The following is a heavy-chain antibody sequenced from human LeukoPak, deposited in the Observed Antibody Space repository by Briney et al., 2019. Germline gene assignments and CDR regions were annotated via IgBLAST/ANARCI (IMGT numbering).Heavy chain of an antibody. CDR2: IYYSGST. Sequence: SETLPLTCTVSGGSISTYYWSWIRQPPGKGLEWIGYIYYSGSTGYNPSLKSRVTISVDTSKNQFSLKLTSVTAADTAMYYCATLRYCSGGSCFPKYFQHWGQGTLVTVSS. CDR3: ATLRYCSGGSCFPKYFQH. D-gene: IGHD2-15*01. V-gene: IGHV4-59*08. J-gene: IGHJ1*01. CDR1: GGSISTYY.